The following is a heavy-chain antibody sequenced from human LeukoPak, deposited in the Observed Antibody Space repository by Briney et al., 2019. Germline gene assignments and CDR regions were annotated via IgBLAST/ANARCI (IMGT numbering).Heavy chain of an antibody. CDR1: GYTFTSYD. Sequence: ASVTVSCKASGYTFTSYDINWARQATGQGLEWMGWMNPNSGNTGYAQKFQGRVTMTRNTSISTAYMELSSLRSEDTAVYYCARGVRGLDGVVTYYYMDVWGKGTTVTVSS. CDR3: ARGVRGLDGVVTYYYMDV. J-gene: IGHJ6*03. CDR2: MNPNSGNT. V-gene: IGHV1-8*01. D-gene: IGHD3-3*01.